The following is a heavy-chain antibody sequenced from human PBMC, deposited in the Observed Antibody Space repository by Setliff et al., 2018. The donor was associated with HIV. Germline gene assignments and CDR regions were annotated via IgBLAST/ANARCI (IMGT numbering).Heavy chain of an antibody. D-gene: IGHD2-15*01. CDR1: GGSISSYY. CDR3: GSLLGYCSGGSCYSGWFDP. CDR2: IYYSGST. V-gene: IGHV4-59*01. Sequence: PSETLSLTCTVSGGSISSYYWSWIRQPPGKGLEWIGYIYYSGSTNYNPSLKSRVTISVDTSKNQFSLKLSSVTAADTAVYYFGSLLGYCSGGSCYSGWFDPWGQGTLVTVSS. J-gene: IGHJ5*02.